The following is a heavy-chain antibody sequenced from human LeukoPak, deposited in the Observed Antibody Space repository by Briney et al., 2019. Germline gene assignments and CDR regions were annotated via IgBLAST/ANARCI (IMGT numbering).Heavy chain of an antibody. V-gene: IGHV3-48*01. J-gene: IGHJ4*02. D-gene: IGHD1-26*01. CDR2: ISSSSSTI. Sequence: GGSLRLSCAASGFTFSIYSMNWVRQAPGKGLEWVSYISSSSSTIHYADSVKGRFTISRDNAKNSLYLQMSSLRAEDTAVYYCAISGGYWAWAHWGQGTLVTVSS. CDR1: GFTFSIYS. CDR3: AISGGYWAWAH.